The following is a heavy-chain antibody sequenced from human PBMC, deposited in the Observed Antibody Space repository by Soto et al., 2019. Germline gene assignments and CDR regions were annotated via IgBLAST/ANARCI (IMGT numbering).Heavy chain of an antibody. Sequence: EVQLVESGGGLVKPGGSLRLSCAASGFTFSSYSMNWVRQAPGKGLEWVSSISSSSSYIYYADSVKGRFTISRDNAKNSLYLQMNSLRAEDTAVYYCARGFDWLLTIYYFDYWGQGTLVTVSS. CDR2: ISSSSSYI. D-gene: IGHD3-9*01. CDR1: GFTFSSYS. CDR3: ARGFDWLLTIYYFDY. J-gene: IGHJ4*02. V-gene: IGHV3-21*01.